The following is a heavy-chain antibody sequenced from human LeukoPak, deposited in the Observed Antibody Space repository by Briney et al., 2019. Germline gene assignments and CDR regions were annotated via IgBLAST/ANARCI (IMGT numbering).Heavy chain of an antibody. J-gene: IGHJ5*02. CDR2: ISDSGSNT. CDR1: GFTFSSYG. CDR3: AKYEVLSGGNWFDP. V-gene: IGHV3-23*01. Sequence: PGGPLRLSCAASGFTFSSYGMSWVRQAAGKGLEWVSTISDSGSNTYYSDSVKGRFTISRDNSKNTLYMQMNSLRAEDTAVYYCAKYEVLSGGNWFDPWGQGTLVTVSS. D-gene: IGHD3-16*01.